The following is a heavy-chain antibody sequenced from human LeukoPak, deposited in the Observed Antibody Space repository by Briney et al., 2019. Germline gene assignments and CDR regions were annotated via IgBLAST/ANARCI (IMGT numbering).Heavy chain of an antibody. Sequence: SETLSLTCTVSGGSISSGSYYWSWIRQPAGKGLEWIGRIYTSGSTNYNPSLKSRVTISVDTSKNQFSLKLSSVTAADTAVYYCARELDVGGVIIPDAFDTWGQGTMVTVSS. CDR1: GGSISSGSYY. D-gene: IGHD3-10*02. CDR2: IYTSGST. J-gene: IGHJ3*02. V-gene: IGHV4-61*02. CDR3: ARELDVGGVIIPDAFDT.